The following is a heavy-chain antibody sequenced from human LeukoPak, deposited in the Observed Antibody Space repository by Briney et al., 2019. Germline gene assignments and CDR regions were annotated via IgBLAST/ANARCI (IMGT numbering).Heavy chain of an antibody. CDR2: IYYSGSA. Sequence: KPSETLSLTCTVSGGSISSSTNYWGWVRQPPGKGLEWIGNIYYSGSAYSSLKSRVTMSVDTSRNQFSLKLSSVTAAATAVYYCARVSSVWIKDYYYYMDVWGKGTTVTVSS. D-gene: IGHD5-12*01. J-gene: IGHJ6*03. V-gene: IGHV4-39*07. CDR3: ARVSSVWIKDYYYYMDV. CDR1: GGSISSSTNY.